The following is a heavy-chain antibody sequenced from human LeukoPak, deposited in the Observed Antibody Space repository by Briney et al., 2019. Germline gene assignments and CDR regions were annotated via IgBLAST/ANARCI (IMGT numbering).Heavy chain of an antibody. CDR2: IYPGDSDT. CDR1: GYSFTSYW. V-gene: IGHV5-51*01. J-gene: IGHJ3*02. Sequence: GESLKISCKGSGYSFTSYWIGWVRQMPGKGLEWMGIIYPGDSDTRHSPSFQGQVTISADKSISTAYLQWSSLKASDTAMYYCARRGLAVAGYDAFDIWGQGTMVTVSS. CDR3: ARRGLAVAGYDAFDI. D-gene: IGHD6-19*01.